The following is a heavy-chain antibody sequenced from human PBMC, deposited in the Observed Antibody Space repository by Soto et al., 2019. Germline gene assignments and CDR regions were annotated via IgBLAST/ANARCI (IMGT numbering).Heavy chain of an antibody. V-gene: IGHV1-2*02. CDR1: GCTFTGYY. Sequence: GASVKVSCKASGCTFTGYYMHWVRQAPGQGLEWMGWINPNSGGTNYAQKFQGRVTMTRDTSISTAYMELSRLRSDDTAVYYCARLEMATMRAYYYYGMDVWGQGTTVTVSS. CDR2: INPNSGGT. CDR3: ARLEMATMRAYYYYGMDV. D-gene: IGHD5-12*01. J-gene: IGHJ6*02.